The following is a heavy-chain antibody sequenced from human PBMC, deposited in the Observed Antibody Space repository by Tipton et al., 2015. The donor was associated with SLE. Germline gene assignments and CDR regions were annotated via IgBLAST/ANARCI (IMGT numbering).Heavy chain of an antibody. Sequence: TLSLTCTVSGGSISSYYWSWIRQPPGKGLEWIGYIYYSGSTNYNPSLKSRVTISVDTSKNQFSLKLSSVTAADTAVYYCARGRKVAAHWHFDLWGRGTLVTVSS. CDR1: GGSISSYY. CDR2: IYYSGST. D-gene: IGHD6-19*01. V-gene: IGHV4-59*12. CDR3: ARGRKVAAHWHFDL. J-gene: IGHJ2*01.